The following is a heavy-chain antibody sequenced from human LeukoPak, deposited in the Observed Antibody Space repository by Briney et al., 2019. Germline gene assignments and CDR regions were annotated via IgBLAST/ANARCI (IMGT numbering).Heavy chain of an antibody. CDR2: IYPGDSDT. J-gene: IGHJ3*02. CDR1: GYRFTNYW. D-gene: IGHD3-22*01. V-gene: IGHV5-51*01. CDR3: ARRLMYYYDSSGYDVAFDI. Sequence: GESLKISCKGSGYRFTNYWIGWVRQMPGKGLEWMGIIYPGDSDTTYSPSFQGQVTMSDDKSISTAYLQWSSLKASDTAMYYCARRLMYYYDSSGYDVAFDIWGQGTMVTVSS.